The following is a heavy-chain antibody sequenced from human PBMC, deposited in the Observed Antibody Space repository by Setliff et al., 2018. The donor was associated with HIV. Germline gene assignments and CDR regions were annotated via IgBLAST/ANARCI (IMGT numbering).Heavy chain of an antibody. CDR1: GGTISSGGYY. Sequence: PSETLSLTCTVSGGTISSGGYYWSWIRQPPGKGLEWIGFIYHRGNTHYNSSLKSRLSISVDTSKNQFSLKLSSVTAADTAVYYCARVALAGISHRPFYFDYWGQGILVTVSS. V-gene: IGHV4-31*03. CDR3: ARVALAGISHRPFYFDY. CDR2: IYHRGNT. J-gene: IGHJ4*02. D-gene: IGHD6-19*01.